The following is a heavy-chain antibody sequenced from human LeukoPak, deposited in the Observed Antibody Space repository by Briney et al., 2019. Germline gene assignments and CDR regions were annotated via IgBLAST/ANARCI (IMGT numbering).Heavy chain of an antibody. CDR2: IYPGDSDT. J-gene: IGHJ4*02. CDR3: ARPGYCSGGSCYDVVDY. CDR1: GYSFTSYW. V-gene: IGHV5-51*01. D-gene: IGHD2-15*01. Sequence: EESLKISCKGSGYSFTSYWIGWVRQMPGKGLEWMGIIYPGDSDTRYSPSFQGQVTISADKSISTAYLQWSSLKASDTAMYYCARPGYCSGGSCYDVVDYWGQGTLVTVSS.